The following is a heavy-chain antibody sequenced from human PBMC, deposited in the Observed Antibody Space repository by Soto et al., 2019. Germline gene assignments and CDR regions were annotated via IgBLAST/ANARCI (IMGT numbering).Heavy chain of an antibody. J-gene: IGHJ6*02. V-gene: IGHV1-18*01. CDR2: ISPYTGNT. Sequence: QVQLVQSGDEVKKPGASVKVSCKASGYIFVNDGIAWVRQAPGQGLEWMGWISPYTGNTHSATKVQSRLTMTTDTSTSTAYMDLGSLTSDDTAVYYCVMVDNYVTPTPQDVWGQGTTVTVSS. D-gene: IGHD3-16*01. CDR1: GYIFVNDG. CDR3: VMVDNYVTPTPQDV.